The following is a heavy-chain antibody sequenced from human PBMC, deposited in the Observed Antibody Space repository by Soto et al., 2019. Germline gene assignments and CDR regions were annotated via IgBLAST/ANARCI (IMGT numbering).Heavy chain of an antibody. CDR1: GGSFSGYY. CDR3: ARTRYCSGGSCYSYWFEP. V-gene: IGHV4-34*01. D-gene: IGHD2-15*01. CDR2: IYHSGST. Sequence: SETLSLTCAVYGGSFSGYYWSWIRQPPGKGLEWIGEIYHSGSTNYNPSLKSRVTISVDKSKNQFSLKLSSVTAADTAVYYCARTRYCSGGSCYSYWFEPWGQGTLVTVSS. J-gene: IGHJ5*02.